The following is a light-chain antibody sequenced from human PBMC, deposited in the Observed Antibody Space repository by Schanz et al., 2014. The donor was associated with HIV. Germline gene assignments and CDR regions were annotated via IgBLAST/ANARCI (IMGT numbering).Light chain of an antibody. Sequence: QSVLTQPASVSGSPGQSITVSCTGTSSDVGSYNYVSWYQQHPGKAPKLLIFDVSRRPSGVSTRFSGSKSGDTASLTVSGLQAEDEADYYCSSYAGSNWVFGGGTKLTVL. J-gene: IGLJ3*02. CDR2: DVS. CDR3: SSYAGSNWV. V-gene: IGLV2-14*03. CDR1: SSDVGSYNY.